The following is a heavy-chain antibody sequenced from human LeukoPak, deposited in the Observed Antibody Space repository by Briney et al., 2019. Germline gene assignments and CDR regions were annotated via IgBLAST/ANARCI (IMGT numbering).Heavy chain of an antibody. D-gene: IGHD2-15*01. J-gene: IGHJ5*02. V-gene: IGHV3-74*01. CDR3: ARTEVVAALDWFDP. CDR2: INSDGGNT. CDR1: GFTFSSYW. Sequence: GRSLRLSCVASGFTFSSYWIHWVRQAPGKGLVWVSRINSDGGNTDYADSVKGRFTISRDNAKNSLYLQMNSLRAEDTAVYYCARTEVVAALDWFDPWGQGTLVTVSS.